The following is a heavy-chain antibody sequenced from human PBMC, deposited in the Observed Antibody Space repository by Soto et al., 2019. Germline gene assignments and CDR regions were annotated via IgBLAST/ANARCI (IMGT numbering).Heavy chain of an antibody. Sequence: GGSLRLSCAASGFTFSSYGMHWVREAPGKGLEWVAVIWYDGSNKYYADSVKGRFTISRDNSKNTLYLQMNSLRAEDTAVYDCTRSSSWGFWLDPWGQGTLVTVSS. CDR3: TRSSSWGFWLDP. V-gene: IGHV3-33*01. CDR2: IWYDGSNK. J-gene: IGHJ5*02. CDR1: GFTFSSYG. D-gene: IGHD6-13*01.